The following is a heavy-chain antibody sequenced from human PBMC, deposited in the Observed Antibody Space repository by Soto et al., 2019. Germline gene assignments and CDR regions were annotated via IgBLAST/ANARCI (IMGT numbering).Heavy chain of an antibody. CDR3: ASGWYYGSGSPFDP. J-gene: IGHJ5*02. Sequence: QVQLVQSGAEVKKPGASVKVSCKASGYTFTSYDINWVRQATGQGLEWMGWMNPNSGNTGYAQKFQGGVTRTRHTSISTAYMELCSLRSEDTAVYYCASGWYYGSGSPFDPWGQGTLVTVSS. D-gene: IGHD3-10*01. CDR2: MNPNSGNT. V-gene: IGHV1-8*01. CDR1: GYTFTSYD.